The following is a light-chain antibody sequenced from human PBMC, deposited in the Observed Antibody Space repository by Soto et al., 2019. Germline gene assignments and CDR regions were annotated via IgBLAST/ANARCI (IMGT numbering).Light chain of an antibody. J-gene: IGLJ2*01. CDR2: SYS. CDR1: SSNIGSNT. V-gene: IGLV1-44*01. CDR3: STWDDSLNGVV. Sequence: QSVLTQPPSASGTPGQRVTISCSGSSSNIGSNTVNWYQQFPGKAPKLLIYSYSQRPSGVPDRFSGSKSGTSASLAISGLQSDDEADYYCSTWDDSLNGVVFGGGTKVTVL.